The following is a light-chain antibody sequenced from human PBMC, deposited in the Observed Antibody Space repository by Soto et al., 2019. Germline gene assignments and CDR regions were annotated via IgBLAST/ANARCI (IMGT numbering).Light chain of an antibody. Sequence: DVVMTQSPLSLTVTLGQPASISCRSSQSLVYRDGNTYLTWFQQRPGQSPRRLIYRVSNRDSGVPDRFSGSGSATDFTLKISRVEAEDVGVYYCMQGTFRRTFGQGTKVEIK. CDR2: RVS. CDR1: QSLVYRDGNTY. J-gene: IGKJ1*01. V-gene: IGKV2-30*01. CDR3: MQGTFRRT.